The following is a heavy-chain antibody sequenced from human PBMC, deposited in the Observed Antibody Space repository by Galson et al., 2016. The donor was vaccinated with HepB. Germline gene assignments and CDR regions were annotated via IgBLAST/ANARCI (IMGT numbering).Heavy chain of an antibody. V-gene: IGHV1-18*01. Sequence: SVKVSCKASGYTFTDYGISWVRQAPGQGLEWMGWIGAYNGDTNYAQKLQGRVTLTTDTSTSTAYMELRSLSSDDTAVYFCAKIYTSGWRNRSLDYWGQGTLVTVSS. CDR3: AKIYTSGWRNRSLDY. CDR2: IGAYNGDT. CDR1: GYTFTDYG. D-gene: IGHD6-19*01. J-gene: IGHJ4*02.